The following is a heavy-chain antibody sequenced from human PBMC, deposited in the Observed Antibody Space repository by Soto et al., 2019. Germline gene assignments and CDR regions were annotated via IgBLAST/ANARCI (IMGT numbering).Heavy chain of an antibody. D-gene: IGHD6-13*01. V-gene: IGHV4-39*01. CDR2: FYSGST. CDR3: ATTRGIAVGGSFDH. CDR1: GASISSRSSY. Sequence: PSETLSLTCIVSGASISSRSSYWVWIAQPPGKGLEGVGTFYSGSTYHNPSLKSRVTISVDTSKNQFSLKLSSVAAEDTAIYYCATTRGIAVGGSFDHWGQGTLVTVSS. J-gene: IGHJ5*02.